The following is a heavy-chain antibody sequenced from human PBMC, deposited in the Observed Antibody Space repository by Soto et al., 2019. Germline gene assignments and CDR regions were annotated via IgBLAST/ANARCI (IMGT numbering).Heavy chain of an antibody. CDR1: GYSFTSYW. CDR3: ARLAAFGVVISPYYYYGMDV. CDR2: IYPGDSDT. D-gene: IGHD3-3*01. Sequence: GESLKISCKGSGYSFTSYWIGWVRQMPGKGLEWMGIIYPGDSDTRYSPSFQGQVTISADKSISTAYLQWSSLKASDTAMYYCARLAAFGVVISPYYYYGMDVWGQGTTVTVSS. V-gene: IGHV5-51*01. J-gene: IGHJ6*02.